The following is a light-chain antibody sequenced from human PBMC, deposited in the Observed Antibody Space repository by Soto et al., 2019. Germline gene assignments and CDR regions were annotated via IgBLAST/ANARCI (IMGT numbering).Light chain of an antibody. J-gene: IGLJ2*01. V-gene: IGLV2-11*01. Sequence: LTHPRSVSGSPGQSVTISCTGTSSDVGGYDFVSWYQQHPGKAPKLMISDVSKRPSGVPDRFSGSKSGNTASLTISGLQAEDEADYYCCSYAGDLALFGGGTKVTV. CDR3: CSYAGDLAL. CDR2: DVS. CDR1: SSDVGGYDF.